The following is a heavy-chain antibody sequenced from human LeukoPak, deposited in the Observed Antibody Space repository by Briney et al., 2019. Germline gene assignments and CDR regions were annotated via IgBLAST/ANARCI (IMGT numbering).Heavy chain of an antibody. CDR2: TYYRSKWYQ. CDR3: ADTLRGYAMGN. D-gene: IGHD5-12*01. Sequence: SQTLSLTCAISGNNVSSISAAWYWIRQSPSRGLEWLGRTYYRSKWYQEYALSVKSRITINADPSKNQFSLQMNSVTPEDAAVYYCADTLRGYAMGNWGQGTLVTVSS. V-gene: IGHV6-1*01. CDR1: GNNVSSISAA. J-gene: IGHJ4*02.